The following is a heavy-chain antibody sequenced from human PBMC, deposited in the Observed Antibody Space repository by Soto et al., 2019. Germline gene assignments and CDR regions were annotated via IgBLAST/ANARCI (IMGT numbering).Heavy chain of an antibody. V-gene: IGHV1-69*01. CDR1: GGTFSTSS. Sequence: QLQLVQSGTEVKEPGSSVKVSCKASGGTFSTSSFVWVRQGPGQGLEWMGGIIPILPRTNFAQKFQGRVTFSADESTRTTYMELRSLTSEDTAIYYCARDVVRSTAGDSWGQGTLVTVSS. CDR2: IIPILPRT. D-gene: IGHD2-15*01. CDR3: ARDVVRSTAGDS. J-gene: IGHJ4*02.